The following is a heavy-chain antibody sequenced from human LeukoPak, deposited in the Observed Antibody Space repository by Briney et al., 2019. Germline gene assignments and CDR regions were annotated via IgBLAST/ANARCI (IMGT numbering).Heavy chain of an antibody. CDR1: GFTFSSYS. Sequence: PGRSLRLSCAASGFTFSSYSMNWVRQAAGKGLEWVSSISSSSSYIYYADSVKGRFTISRDNAKNSLYLQMNSLRDEDTAVYYCARSYYSGMDVWGQGTTVTVSS. V-gene: IGHV3-21*01. CDR2: ISSSSSYI. CDR3: ARSYYSGMDV. J-gene: IGHJ6*02.